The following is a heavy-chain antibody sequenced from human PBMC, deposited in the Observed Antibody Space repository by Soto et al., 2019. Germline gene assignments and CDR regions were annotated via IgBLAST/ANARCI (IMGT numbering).Heavy chain of an antibody. CDR1: GDSINSGSYY. J-gene: IGHJ5*02. Sequence: PSETLSLTCVVSGDSINSGSYYWGWLRQSPGRGLEWIASLSYSGSTYYNPSLKSRVTISVDTSKNQFSLQLNSVTPEDTAVYYCARALDAAKNSKDNWFDPWGQGTLVTVSS. CDR2: LSYSGST. V-gene: IGHV4-39*07. D-gene: IGHD2-15*01. CDR3: ARALDAAKNSKDNWFDP.